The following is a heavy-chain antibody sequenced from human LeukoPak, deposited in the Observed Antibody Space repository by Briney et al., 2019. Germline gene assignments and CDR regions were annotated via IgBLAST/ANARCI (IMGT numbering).Heavy chain of an antibody. V-gene: IGHV1-69*04. CDR1: GGTFSSYA. J-gene: IGHJ4*02. Sequence: GSSMKVSCKASGGTFSSYAISWVRQAPGQGLEWMGRIIPILGIANYAQKFQGRVTITADKSTSTTYMELSSLRSEDTAVYYCARLTVTPYYFDYWGQGTLVTVSS. D-gene: IGHD4-11*01. CDR3: ARLTVTPYYFDY. CDR2: IIPILGIA.